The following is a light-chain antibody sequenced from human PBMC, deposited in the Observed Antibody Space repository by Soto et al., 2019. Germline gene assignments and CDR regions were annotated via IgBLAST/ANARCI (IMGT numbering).Light chain of an antibody. CDR1: NSDVGAYNF. V-gene: IGLV2-14*01. J-gene: IGLJ3*02. CDR2: EVS. Sequence: QSALTQPASVSGSPGQSITISCTGSNSDVGAYNFVSWYQQHPGKAPKLMIYEVSNRPSGVSNRFSGSKSGNTASLTISGLQDEDEADYYCNSYTSTSARVFGGGTKLTVL. CDR3: NSYTSTSARV.